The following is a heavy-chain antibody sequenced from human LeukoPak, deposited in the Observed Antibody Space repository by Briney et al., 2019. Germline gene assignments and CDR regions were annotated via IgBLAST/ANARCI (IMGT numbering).Heavy chain of an antibody. CDR3: ARGGSYLSAFDI. D-gene: IGHD1-26*01. V-gene: IGHV3-64*01. CDR2: ISRSGGNT. J-gene: IGHJ3*02. CDR1: GFTISRSS. Sequence: SGGSLRLSCAASGFTISRSSMHWVRQAPGKGLEFVSAISRSGGNTYYANSVKGRFTISRDNSKNTLYLQMNSLRAEDTAVYYCARGGSYLSAFDIWGQGTMVTVSS.